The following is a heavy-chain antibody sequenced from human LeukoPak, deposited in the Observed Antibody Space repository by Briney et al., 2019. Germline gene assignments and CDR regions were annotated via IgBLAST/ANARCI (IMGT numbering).Heavy chain of an antibody. Sequence: GGSLRLSCAASGFTVSSNYMSWVRQAPGKGLEWVSVIYSGGSTYYADSVKGRFTTSRDNSKNTLYLQMNSLRAEDTAVYYCARRTIFGVVRHYGMDVWGQGTTVTVSS. D-gene: IGHD3-3*01. CDR2: IYSGGST. CDR1: GFTVSSNY. V-gene: IGHV3-66*04. CDR3: ARRTIFGVVRHYGMDV. J-gene: IGHJ6*02.